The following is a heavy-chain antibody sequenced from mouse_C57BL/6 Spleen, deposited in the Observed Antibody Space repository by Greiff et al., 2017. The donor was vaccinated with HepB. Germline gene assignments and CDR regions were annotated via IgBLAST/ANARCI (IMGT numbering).Heavy chain of an antibody. V-gene: IGHV1-18*01. CDR1: GYTFTDYN. CDR2: INPNNGGT. J-gene: IGHJ2*01. CDR3: AIYDGYSHFDY. Sequence: DVQLQESGPELVKPGASVKIPCKASGYTFTDYNMDWVKQSHGKSLEWIGDINPNNGGTIYNQKFKGKATLTVDKSSSTAYMELRSLTSEDTAVYYCAIYDGYSHFDYWGQGTTLTVSS. D-gene: IGHD2-3*01.